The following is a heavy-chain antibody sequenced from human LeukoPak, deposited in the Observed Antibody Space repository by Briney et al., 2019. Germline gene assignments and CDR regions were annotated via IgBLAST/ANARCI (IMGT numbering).Heavy chain of an antibody. CDR2: IYCSGNT. CDR3: ARQAGWGLFILP. CDR1: GVSISSSNSY. J-gene: IGHJ4*02. V-gene: IGHV4-39*01. D-gene: IGHD3/OR15-3a*01. Sequence: PSETLSLTCTVSGVSISSSNSYWGWIRQPQGKGLEWIGSIYCSGNTYYNASLKSNVSIYIDTSTNQFSLSLPFVTDADTDFFYCARQAGWGLFILPGGQGALLTLS.